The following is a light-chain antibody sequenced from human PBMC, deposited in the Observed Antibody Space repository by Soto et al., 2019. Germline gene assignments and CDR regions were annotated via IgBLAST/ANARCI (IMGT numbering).Light chain of an antibody. J-gene: IGKJ1*01. CDR2: WAS. CDR1: QSVLYSSNNKNY. Sequence: DIVMTQSPDSLAVSLGERATINCKSSQSVLYSSNNKNYLSWYQQKPGQPPKLLVYWASTRESGVPDRFSGSGSGTDFSLTISSLQAEDVAVYYCQQYYSPLRTFGQGTKVDSK. V-gene: IGKV4-1*01. CDR3: QQYYSPLRT.